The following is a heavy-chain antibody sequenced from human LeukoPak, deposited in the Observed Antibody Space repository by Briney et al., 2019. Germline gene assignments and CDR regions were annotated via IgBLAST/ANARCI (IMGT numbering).Heavy chain of an antibody. CDR2: FDPEDGET. Sequence: ASVKVSCKVSGYTLTELSMRWVRQAPGKGLEWMGGFDPEDGETIYAQKFQGRVTMTEDTSTDTAYMELSSLRSEDTAVYYCATDGKEGGISYYYGMDVWGQGTTVTVSS. V-gene: IGHV1-24*01. CDR1: GYTLTELS. CDR3: ATDGKEGGISYYYGMDV. D-gene: IGHD4-23*01. J-gene: IGHJ6*02.